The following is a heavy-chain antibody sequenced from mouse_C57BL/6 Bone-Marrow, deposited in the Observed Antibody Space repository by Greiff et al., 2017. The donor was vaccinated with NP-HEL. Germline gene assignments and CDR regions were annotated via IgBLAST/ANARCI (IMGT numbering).Heavy chain of an antibody. CDR1: GYTFTSYW. D-gene: IGHD1-1*01. V-gene: IGHV1-61*01. Sequence: QQSCKASGYTFTSYWMDWVKQRPGQGLEWIGNIYPSDSETHYNQKFKDKATLTVDKSSSTAYMQLSSLTSEDSAVYYCARRYGSSLYAMDYWGQGTSVTVSS. CDR3: ARRYGSSLYAMDY. CDR2: IYPSDSET. J-gene: IGHJ4*01.